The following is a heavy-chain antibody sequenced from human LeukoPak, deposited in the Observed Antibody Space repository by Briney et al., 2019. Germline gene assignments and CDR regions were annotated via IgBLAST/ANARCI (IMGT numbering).Heavy chain of an antibody. J-gene: IGHJ5*02. CDR3: ARDVGITVADSFDP. CDR1: GYTFTSHY. CDR2: INPSGSST. V-gene: IGHV1-46*01. Sequence: GASVKVSCKASGYTFTSHYMHWVRQAPGQGLEWMGLINPSGSSTLYAQKFQGRVTMTRDMSTTTDYMEVRGLRSDDTAMYYCARDVGITVADSFDPWGQGTLVTVSS. D-gene: IGHD6-13*01.